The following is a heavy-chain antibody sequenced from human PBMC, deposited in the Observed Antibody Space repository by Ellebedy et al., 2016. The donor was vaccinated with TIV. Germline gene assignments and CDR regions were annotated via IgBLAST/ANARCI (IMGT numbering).Heavy chain of an antibody. D-gene: IGHD3-16*01. CDR3: TRRSTQGEI. Sequence: GESLKISCKGSGYSFTSYWISWVRQMPGKGLEWMGIIYPADSNTRYSPSFQGLVTISADKSINTAYLQWSSLRASDTAIYYCTRRSTQGEIWGQGTMVTVSS. J-gene: IGHJ3*02. CDR2: IYPADSNT. V-gene: IGHV5-51*01. CDR1: GYSFTSYW.